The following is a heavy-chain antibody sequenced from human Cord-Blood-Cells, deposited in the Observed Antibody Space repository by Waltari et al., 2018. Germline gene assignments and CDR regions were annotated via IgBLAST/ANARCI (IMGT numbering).Heavy chain of an antibody. Sequence: EVQLVETGGGLIQPGGSLRLSCAASGFTVSSNYMSWVRQAPGKGLEWVAVIYRGGSTYYADSVKGRVTISRDNSKNTLYLQMNSLRAEDTAVYYCARLAVLYSSSSTPFDYWGQGTLVTVSS. CDR2: IYRGGST. CDR3: ARLAVLYSSSSTPFDY. J-gene: IGHJ4*02. CDR1: GFTVSSNY. D-gene: IGHD6-6*01. V-gene: IGHV3-53*02.